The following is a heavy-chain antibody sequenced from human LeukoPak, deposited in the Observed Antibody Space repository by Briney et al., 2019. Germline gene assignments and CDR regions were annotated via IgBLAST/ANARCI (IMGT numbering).Heavy chain of an antibody. Sequence: SGGSLRLSCAASGFTVSSNYMSWVRQAPGKGLEWVSVIYSGGSTYYADSVKGRFTISRDNSKNTLYLQMSSLRAEDTAVYYCARVVVVTYYMDVWGKGTTVTISS. CDR1: GFTVSSNY. D-gene: IGHD2-21*02. V-gene: IGHV3-53*01. CDR2: IYSGGST. CDR3: ARVVVVTYYMDV. J-gene: IGHJ6*03.